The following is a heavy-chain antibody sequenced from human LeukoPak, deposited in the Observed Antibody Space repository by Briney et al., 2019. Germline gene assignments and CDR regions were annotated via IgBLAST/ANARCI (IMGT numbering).Heavy chain of an antibody. Sequence: SVKVSCKTSGDTFSNFVISWVRQAPGQGLEWMGGIIPIFGTANYAQKFQGRVTITTDESTSTAYMELSSLRSEDTAVYYCARKSGGCLSIWGQGTMVTVSS. V-gene: IGHV1-69*05. CDR2: IIPIFGTA. CDR3: ARKSGGCLSI. CDR1: GDTFSNFV. J-gene: IGHJ3*02. D-gene: IGHD2-15*01.